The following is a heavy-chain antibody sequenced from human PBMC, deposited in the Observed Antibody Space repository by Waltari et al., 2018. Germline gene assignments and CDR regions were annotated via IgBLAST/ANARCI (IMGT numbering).Heavy chain of an antibody. Sequence: QVQLVQSGAEVQKPGASVKVSCKASGYTFTGYYMHWVRQAPGQGLEWMGWINPNGGGTNYAQKFQCWVTMTRNASISTAYMGLSRLRSDDTAVYYCARSGGRITMVRGRGNWFDPWGQGTLVTVSS. J-gene: IGHJ5*02. CDR2: INPNGGGT. CDR1: GYTFTGYY. CDR3: ARSGGRITMVRGRGNWFDP. V-gene: IGHV1-2*04. D-gene: IGHD3-10*01.